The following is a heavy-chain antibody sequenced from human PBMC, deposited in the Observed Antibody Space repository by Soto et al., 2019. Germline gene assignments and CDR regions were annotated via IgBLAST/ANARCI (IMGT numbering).Heavy chain of an antibody. Sequence: QVHLQESGPGLVKPSETLSLTCTVSGGSISIYYWNWIRQPPGKGLEWIGYVHDSGTTSYNPSLGSRVTMSLDTSTNQFSLRLTSMTAADTAVYYCARRWSGTDYWGQGILVTVSS. J-gene: IGHJ4*02. CDR2: VHDSGTT. D-gene: IGHD3-10*01. CDR3: ARRWSGTDY. CDR1: GGSISIYY. V-gene: IGHV4-59*01.